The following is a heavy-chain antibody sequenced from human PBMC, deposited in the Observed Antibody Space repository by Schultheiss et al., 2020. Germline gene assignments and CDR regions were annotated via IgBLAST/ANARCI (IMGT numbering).Heavy chain of an antibody. V-gene: IGHV3-30*02. CDR2: IWYDGSNK. D-gene: IGHD3-3*01. CDR1: GFTFSSYG. Sequence: GGSLRLSCAASGFTFSSYGMHWVRQAPGKGLEWVAVIWYDGSNKYYADSVKGRFTISRDNSKNTLYLQMNSLRAEDTALYYCAKDKQSRVTILGLDVWGKGTTVTVSS. J-gene: IGHJ6*04. CDR3: AKDKQSRVTILGLDV.